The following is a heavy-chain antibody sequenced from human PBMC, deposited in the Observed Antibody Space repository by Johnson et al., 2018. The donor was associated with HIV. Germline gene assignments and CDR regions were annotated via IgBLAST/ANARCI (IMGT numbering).Heavy chain of an antibody. CDR3: ARDLLWYSGSQLEAFDI. CDR2: PSNDGSNK. CDR1: GFTFSNYD. Sequence: QVQLVESGGGLIQPGGSLRLSCAASGFTFSNYDMHWVRQAPGKGLEWGAVPSNDGSNKYHADSVKGRFTISRDNSKNTLYLQMNSLRAEDTAVYYCARDLLWYSGSQLEAFDIWGQGTMVTVSS. V-gene: IGHV3-30*03. D-gene: IGHD1-26*01. J-gene: IGHJ3*02.